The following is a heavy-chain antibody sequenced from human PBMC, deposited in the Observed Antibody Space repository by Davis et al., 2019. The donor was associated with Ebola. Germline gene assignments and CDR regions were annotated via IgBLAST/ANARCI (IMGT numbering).Heavy chain of an antibody. CDR1: GGSISSHY. Sequence: PSETLSLTCTVSGGSISSHYWSWIRQPPGKGLEWIGYIYYSGSTNYNPSLKSRVTISVDTSKNQFSLKLSSVTAADTAVYYCARVGAAGLDYWGQGTLVTVSS. D-gene: IGHD6-13*01. J-gene: IGHJ4*02. CDR3: ARVGAAGLDY. CDR2: IYYSGST. V-gene: IGHV4-59*11.